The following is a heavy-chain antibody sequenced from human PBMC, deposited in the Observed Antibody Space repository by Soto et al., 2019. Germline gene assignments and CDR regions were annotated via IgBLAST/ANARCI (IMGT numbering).Heavy chain of an antibody. CDR2: INPNSGGT. Sequence: ASVKVSCKASGYTFTGYYMHWVRQAPGQGLEWMGWINPNSGGTNYAQKFQGRVTMTRDTSTSTAYMELSRLRSDDTAVYYCARNIGHYYYYYGMDVWGQGTTVTVSS. CDR3: ARNIGHYYYYYGMDV. V-gene: IGHV1-2*02. J-gene: IGHJ6*02. CDR1: GYTFTGYY. D-gene: IGHD3-10*01.